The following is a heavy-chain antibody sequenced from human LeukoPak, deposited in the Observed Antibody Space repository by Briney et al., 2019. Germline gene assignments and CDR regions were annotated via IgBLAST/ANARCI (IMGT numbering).Heavy chain of an antibody. CDR2: INHSGST. J-gene: IGHJ5*02. CDR3: ARGQAYYYDSSGYFWFDP. CDR1: GGSFSGYY. D-gene: IGHD3-22*01. V-gene: IGHV4-34*01. Sequence: SETLSLTCAVYGGSFSGYYWSWIRQPPGKGLERIGEINHSGSTNYNPSLKSRVTISVDTSKNQFSLKLSSVTAADTAVYYCARGQAYYYDSSGYFWFDPWGQGTLVTVSS.